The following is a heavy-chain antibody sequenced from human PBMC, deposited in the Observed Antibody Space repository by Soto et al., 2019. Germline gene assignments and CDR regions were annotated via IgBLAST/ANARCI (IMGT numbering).Heavy chain of an antibody. CDR3: ARHLWGAAAGKEYYSGMDV. Sequence: PGESLKISCKGSGYSFTSYWISWVRQMPGKGLEWMGRIDPSDSYTNYSPSFQGHVTISADKSISTAYLQWSSLKASDTAMYYCARHLWGAAAGKEYYSGMDVWGQGTTVTVSS. D-gene: IGHD6-13*01. J-gene: IGHJ6*02. CDR1: GYSFTSYW. CDR2: IDPSDSYT. V-gene: IGHV5-10-1*01.